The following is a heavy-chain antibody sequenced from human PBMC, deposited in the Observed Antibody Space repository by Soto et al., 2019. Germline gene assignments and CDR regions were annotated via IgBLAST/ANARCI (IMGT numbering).Heavy chain of an antibody. CDR3: ARITYDYVWGSYRYTESYYYYGMDV. V-gene: IGHV2-26*01. J-gene: IGHJ6*02. CDR1: GFSLSNARMG. CDR2: IFSNDEK. D-gene: IGHD3-16*02. Sequence: QVTLKESGPVLVKPTETLTLTCTVSGFSLSNARMGVSWIRQPPGKALEWLAHIFSNDEKSYSTSLKSRLTISKETSKSQVVLTMTNMDPVDTATYYCARITYDYVWGSYRYTESYYYYGMDVWGQGTTVTVSS.